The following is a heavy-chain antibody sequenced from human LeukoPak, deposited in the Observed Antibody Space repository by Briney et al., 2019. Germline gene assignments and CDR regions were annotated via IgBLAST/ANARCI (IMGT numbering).Heavy chain of an antibody. CDR3: ARGGRGKWFDP. CDR2: INHSGGT. Sequence: SETLSLTCAVYGGSFSGNYWSWIRQPPGKGLEWIGGINHSGGTNYNPSLKSRVTISVYVSWNQFSLTLSSVTAADTAVYYCARGGRGKWFDPWGRGTLVTVSS. V-gene: IGHV4-34*01. J-gene: IGHJ5*02. D-gene: IGHD3-10*01. CDR1: GGSFSGNY.